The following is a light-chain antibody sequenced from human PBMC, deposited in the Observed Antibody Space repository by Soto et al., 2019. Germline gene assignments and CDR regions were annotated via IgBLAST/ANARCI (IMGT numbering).Light chain of an antibody. V-gene: IGKV3-20*01. CDR2: GTS. CDR3: QQYAGSPWT. CDR1: QSVSSSY. J-gene: IGKJ1*01. Sequence: EIVLTQSPGTLSLSPGERATLSCRASQSVSSSYLTWYQQKPGQAPRLLIYGTSTRATGIPDRFSGRGSGTDFTLTISRLEPEDFAVDYCQQYAGSPWTFGQGTKVESK.